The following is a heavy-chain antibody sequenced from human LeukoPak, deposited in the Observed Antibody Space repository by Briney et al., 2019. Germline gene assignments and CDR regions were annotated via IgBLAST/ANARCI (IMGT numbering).Heavy chain of an antibody. CDR3: AKVPYDSSGYYLEGDAFDI. J-gene: IGHJ3*02. Sequence: GGSLRLSCAASGFTFSSYGMSWVRQAPGKGLEWVSAISGSGGSTYYADSVKGRFTISRDNSKNTLYLQMNSLRAEDTAVYYCAKVPYDSSGYYLEGDAFDIWGQGTMVTVSS. CDR1: GFTFSSYG. CDR2: ISGSGGST. V-gene: IGHV3-23*01. D-gene: IGHD3-22*01.